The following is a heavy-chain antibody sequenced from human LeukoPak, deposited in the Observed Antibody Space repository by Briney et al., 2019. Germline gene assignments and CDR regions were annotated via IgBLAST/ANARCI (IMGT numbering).Heavy chain of an antibody. CDR1: GFTFSSFW. Sequence: GGSLRLSCAASGFTFSSFWMHWVRQAPGKGLVWVSRINSDESGTNYADSVKGRFTISRNNAKNTLYLQMNSLRAEDTAVYYCARASPHCSSTRCYQKFDYWGQGTLVTVSS. V-gene: IGHV3-74*01. CDR2: INSDESGT. CDR3: ARASPHCSSTRCYQKFDY. J-gene: IGHJ4*02. D-gene: IGHD2-2*01.